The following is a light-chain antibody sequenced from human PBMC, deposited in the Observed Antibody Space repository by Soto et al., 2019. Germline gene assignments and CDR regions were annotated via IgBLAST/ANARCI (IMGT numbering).Light chain of an antibody. Sequence: DIVFAQSPDTLSFSPAESATLSCRSSQGVGSYLAWSQQKPGQAPRLLIYDASHRANGIPVRFSGSGSESDFTLTISSLEPEDFAVYYCQQSSYQITFGQGTRLEIK. J-gene: IGKJ5*01. CDR2: DAS. CDR3: QQSSYQIT. CDR1: QGVGSY. V-gene: IGKV3-11*01.